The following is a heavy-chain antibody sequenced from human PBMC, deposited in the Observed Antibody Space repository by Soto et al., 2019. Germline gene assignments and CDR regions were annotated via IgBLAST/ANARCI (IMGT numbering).Heavy chain of an antibody. CDR1: GFTFSSYA. V-gene: IGHV3-23*01. CDR2: ISGSGGST. CDR3: AKDLLLWSGELSTNPFDY. D-gene: IGHD3-10*01. J-gene: IGHJ4*02. Sequence: GGSLRLSCAASGFTFSSYAMSWVRQAPGKGLEWVSAISGSGGSTYYADSVKGRFTISRDNSKNTLYLQMNSLRAEDTAVYYCAKDLLLWSGELSTNPFDYWGQGTLVTVSS.